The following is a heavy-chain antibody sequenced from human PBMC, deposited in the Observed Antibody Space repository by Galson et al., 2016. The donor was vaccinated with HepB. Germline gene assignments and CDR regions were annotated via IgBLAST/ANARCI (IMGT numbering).Heavy chain of an antibody. CDR1: GFTFSTYG. CDR3: ASPSGGYSVHSFEL. D-gene: IGHD1-26*01. Sequence: SLRLSCAASGFTFSTYGMHWVRQAPGKGLEWVALITYDGKSESYADSVKGRVTISRDNAKNPLYLQMHSLRGEDSAVYYCASPSGGYSVHSFELWGQGTMVTVSS. CDR2: ITYDGKSE. V-gene: IGHV3-30*03. J-gene: IGHJ3*01.